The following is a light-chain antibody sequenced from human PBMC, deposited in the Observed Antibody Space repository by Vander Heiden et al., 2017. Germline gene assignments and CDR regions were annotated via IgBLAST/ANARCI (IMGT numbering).Light chain of an antibody. J-gene: IGKJ3*01. CDR3: QQYNKWPLT. V-gene: IGKV3D-15*01. CDR1: QSVSGS. CDR2: GAS. Sequence: IVMMQSPATLSVSPGERATLSCRASQSVSGSLAWYQHKRGQAPRLLIYGASTRVTGIPARFSGSGSETDFTLTISGLESEDFATYYCQQYNKWPLTFGPGTKVDIK.